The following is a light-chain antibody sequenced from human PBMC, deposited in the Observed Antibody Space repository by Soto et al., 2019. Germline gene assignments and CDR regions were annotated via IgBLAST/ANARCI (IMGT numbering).Light chain of an antibody. J-gene: IGKJ1*01. CDR2: DAS. Sequence: DIQMTQSPSTLSASVGDRVTITCRASQSISSWLAWYQQKPGKAPKLLIYDASSLESGVPSRFSGSGSGTEFTLNISSLQTDDFASYYCQQYDSYSWTFGQGTKVDIK. CDR1: QSISSW. V-gene: IGKV1-5*01. CDR3: QQYDSYSWT.